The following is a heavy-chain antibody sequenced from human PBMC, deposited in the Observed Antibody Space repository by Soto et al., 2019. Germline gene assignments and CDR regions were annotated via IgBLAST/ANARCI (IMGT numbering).Heavy chain of an antibody. Sequence: TLSLTCTVSGGSISSGGYYWSWIRQHPGKGLEWIGYIYYSGSTYYNPSLKSRVTISVDTSKNQFSLKLSSVTAADTAVYYCARGGFGEFEIDYWGQGTLVTVSS. CDR3: ARGGFGEFEIDY. J-gene: IGHJ4*02. V-gene: IGHV4-31*03. CDR2: IYYSGST. D-gene: IGHD3-10*01. CDR1: GGSISSGGYY.